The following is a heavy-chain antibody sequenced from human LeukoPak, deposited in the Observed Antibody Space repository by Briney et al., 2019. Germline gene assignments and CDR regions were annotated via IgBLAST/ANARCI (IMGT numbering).Heavy chain of an antibody. Sequence: PGGSLRLSCAVSGFTFSSSAMSWVRQAPGKGLEWVSAISRSGGGTYYADSVKGRFTISRGNSKNTLYLQMNSLRAEDTAVYYCAKDGQYGDYWYYYMDVWGKGTTVTVSS. D-gene: IGHD4-17*01. CDR3: AKDGQYGDYWYYYMDV. CDR1: GFTFSSSA. V-gene: IGHV3-23*01. CDR2: ISRSGGGT. J-gene: IGHJ6*03.